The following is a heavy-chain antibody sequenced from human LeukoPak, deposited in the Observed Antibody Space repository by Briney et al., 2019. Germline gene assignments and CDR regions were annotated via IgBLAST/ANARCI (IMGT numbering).Heavy chain of an antibody. J-gene: IGHJ5*02. V-gene: IGHV1-18*01. CDR2: IAVYNGDT. CDR3: ATNYGSGSYSPHNWFDP. CDR1: GYTFNTFG. Sequence: ASVKVSCKASGYTFNTFGITWVRQAPGQGLEWLGWIAVYNGDTNYAQKFQGRVTMTEDTSTDTAYMELSSLRSEDTAVYYCATNYGSGSYSPHNWFDPWGQGTLVTVSS. D-gene: IGHD3-10*01.